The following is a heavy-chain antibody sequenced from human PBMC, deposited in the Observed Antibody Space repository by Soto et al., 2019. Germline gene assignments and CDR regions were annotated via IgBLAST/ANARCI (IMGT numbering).Heavy chain of an antibody. J-gene: IGHJ6*02. D-gene: IGHD6-19*01. CDR1: GGTFSSYA. V-gene: IGHV1-69*12. CDR2: IIPIFGTA. Sequence: QVQLVQSGAEVKKPGSSVKVSCKASGGTFSSYAISWVRQAPGQGLEWMGGIIPIFGTANYAQKLQGRVTITADESTSTANLELRSVRSAGTAVYYCARAHNSPQWLPTLGGDYCGMDVWGQGTTVTVS. CDR3: ARAHNSPQWLPTLGGDYCGMDV.